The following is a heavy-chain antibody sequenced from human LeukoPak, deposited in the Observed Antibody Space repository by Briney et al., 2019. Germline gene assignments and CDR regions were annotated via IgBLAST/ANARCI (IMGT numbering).Heavy chain of an antibody. V-gene: IGHV4-34*01. CDR2: ISHSGST. CDR3: AISYSSDNWSVADY. J-gene: IGHJ4*02. Sequence: PSETLSLTCTVHGGSFSGYYWTWIRQPPGKGLEWIGEISHSGSTTYNPSLKSRLNISVDTSKNQFSLNLSSVTAADTAVYYCAISYSSDNWSVADYWGQGTLVTVSS. CDR1: GGSFSGYY. D-gene: IGHD6-25*01.